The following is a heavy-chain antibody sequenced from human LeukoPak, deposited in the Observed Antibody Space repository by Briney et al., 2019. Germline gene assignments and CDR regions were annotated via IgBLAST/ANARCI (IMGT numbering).Heavy chain of an antibody. CDR3: ARVKDPGGYYYYYYMDV. V-gene: IGHV4-39*07. Sequence: SETLSLTCTVSGGSLSSGSYYWSWIRQPPGKGLEWIGEINHSGSTNYNPSLKSRVTISVDTSKNQFSLKLSSVTAADTAMYYCARVKDPGGYYYYYYMDVWGKGTTVTVSS. J-gene: IGHJ6*03. D-gene: IGHD3-16*01. CDR1: GGSLSSGSYY. CDR2: INHSGST.